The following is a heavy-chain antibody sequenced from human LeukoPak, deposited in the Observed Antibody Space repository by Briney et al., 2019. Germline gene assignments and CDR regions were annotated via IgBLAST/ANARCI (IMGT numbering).Heavy chain of an antibody. V-gene: IGHV3-23*01. CDR3: AKKASWTYDSSGLFDY. D-gene: IGHD3-22*01. CDR2: ISASGVST. CDR1: GFTFNTYA. Sequence: GGSLRLSCAASGFTFNTYAMNWVRQAPGKGLEWVSVISASGVSTYYADAVKGRFTISRDNSRNTLYLQMNSLRAEDTAVYYCAKKASWTYDSSGLFDYWGQGTLVTVSS. J-gene: IGHJ4*02.